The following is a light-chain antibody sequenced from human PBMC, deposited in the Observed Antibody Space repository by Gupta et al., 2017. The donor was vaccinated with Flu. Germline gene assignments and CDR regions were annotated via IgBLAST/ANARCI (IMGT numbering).Light chain of an antibody. Sequence: QSVLTQPPSASGTPGQRVTISCSGSSSNIGSNYVYWYQQLPATAPKLLIYRNNQRPSGVPDRFSGSKSGTSASLAISGLRSEDEADYYCAAWDDSLSGVFGGGTKLTVL. CDR3: AAWDDSLSGV. CDR2: RNN. J-gene: IGLJ3*02. CDR1: SSNIGSNY. V-gene: IGLV1-47*01.